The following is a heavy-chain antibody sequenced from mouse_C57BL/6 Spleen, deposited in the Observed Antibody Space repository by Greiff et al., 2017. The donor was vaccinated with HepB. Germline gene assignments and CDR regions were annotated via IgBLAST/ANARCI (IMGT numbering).Heavy chain of an antibody. Sequence: QVHVKQSGAELVKPGASVKISCKASGYAFSSYWMNWVKQRPGKGLEWIGQIYPGDGDTNYNGKFKGKATLTADKSSSTAYMQLSSLTSEDSAVYFCARRRVIYYGNPGGYFDYWGQGTTLTVSS. CDR3: ARRRVIYYGNPGGYFDY. V-gene: IGHV1-80*01. CDR2: IYPGDGDT. J-gene: IGHJ2*01. CDR1: GYAFSSYW. D-gene: IGHD2-1*01.